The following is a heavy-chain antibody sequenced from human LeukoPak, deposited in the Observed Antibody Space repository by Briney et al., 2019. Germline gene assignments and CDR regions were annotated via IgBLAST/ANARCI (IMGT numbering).Heavy chain of an antibody. CDR2: IYYSGST. V-gene: IGHV4-59*08. D-gene: IGHD5-18*01. CDR1: GGSISSYY. Sequence: SETLSLTCTVSGGSISSYYWSWIRQPPGKGLEWIGYIYYSGSTNYNPSLKSRVTISVDTSKNQFSLKLSSVTAADTAVYYCARLGRGYSYGIDYWGQGTLVTVSS. J-gene: IGHJ4*02. CDR3: ARLGRGYSYGIDY.